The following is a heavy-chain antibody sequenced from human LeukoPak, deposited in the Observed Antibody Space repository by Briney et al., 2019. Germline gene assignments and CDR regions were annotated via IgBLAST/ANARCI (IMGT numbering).Heavy chain of an antibody. V-gene: IGHV4-34*01. CDR2: INHSGST. CDR1: GGSFSGYY. Sequence: TSETLSLTCAVYGGSFSGYYRSWIRQPPGKGLEWIGEINHSGSTNYNPSLKSRVTISVDTSKNQFSLKLSSVTAADTAVYYCARDPRVTHFDYWGQGTLVTVSS. J-gene: IGHJ4*02. CDR3: ARDPRVTHFDY. D-gene: IGHD5-18*01.